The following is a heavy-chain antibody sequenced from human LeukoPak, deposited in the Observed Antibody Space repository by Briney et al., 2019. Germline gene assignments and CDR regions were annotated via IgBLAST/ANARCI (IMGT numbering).Heavy chain of an antibody. CDR2: ITSDGGSA. J-gene: IGHJ4*02. V-gene: IGHV3-64*01. CDR3: ARGKGVFCGGDCSALDY. D-gene: IGHD2-21*02. Sequence: PGGSLRLSCVASGFTFSTYAMHWVRQAPGKGLEYVSAITSDGGSAYYANSVKGRFTISRDNSKNTLCLQMGSLRAEDMAVYYCARGKGVFCGGDCSALDYWGQGTLVTVSS. CDR1: GFTFSTYA.